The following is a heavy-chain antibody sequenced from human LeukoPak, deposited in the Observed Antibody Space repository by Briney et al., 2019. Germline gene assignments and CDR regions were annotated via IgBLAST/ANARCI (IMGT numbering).Heavy chain of an antibody. V-gene: IGHV3-11*04. D-gene: IGHD6-13*01. CDR2: ISNGGDI. CDR3: AKDIEAAVLFFDY. Sequence: GGSLRLSCAASGFTFSDYHMAWIRQAPGKGLQWVSYISNGGDIYYADSVKGRFTISRDNAKNSLYLQMNSLRAEDTALYYCAKDIEAAVLFFDYWGQGTLVTVSS. J-gene: IGHJ4*02. CDR1: GFTFSDYH.